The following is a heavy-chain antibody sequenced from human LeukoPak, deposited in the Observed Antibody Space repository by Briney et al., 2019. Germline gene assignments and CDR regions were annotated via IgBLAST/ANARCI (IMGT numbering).Heavy chain of an antibody. D-gene: IGHD3-3*02. CDR1: GGSLSSYY. J-gene: IGHJ6*03. CDR2: IYTSGST. Sequence: SETLSLTLTVSGGSLSSYYWSWIRQPAGKGLEWIGRIYTSGSTNYNPSLKSRVTMSVDTSKNQFSLKLSSVNAADTGVYYCARGPTLTAFDDYYMDVWGKGTTVTVSS. V-gene: IGHV4-4*07. CDR3: ARGPTLTAFDDYYMDV.